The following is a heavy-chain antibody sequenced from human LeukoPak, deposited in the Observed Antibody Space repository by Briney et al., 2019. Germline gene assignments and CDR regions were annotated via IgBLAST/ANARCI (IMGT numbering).Heavy chain of an antibody. CDR3: ARGVIAAGGNDFDY. Sequence: SETLSLACTVSGGSISSSSYYWGWIRQPPGKGLEWIGSIYHSGSTYYNPSLKSRVTISVDTSENQFSLKLSSVTAADTAVYYCARGVIAAGGNDFDYWGQGTLVTVSS. CDR2: IYHSGST. D-gene: IGHD6-13*01. CDR1: GGSISSSSYY. J-gene: IGHJ4*02. V-gene: IGHV4-39*07.